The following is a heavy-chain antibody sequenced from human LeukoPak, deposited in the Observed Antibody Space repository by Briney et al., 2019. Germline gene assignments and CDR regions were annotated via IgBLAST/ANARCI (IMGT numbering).Heavy chain of an antibody. D-gene: IGHD4-17*01. CDR3: ARSFGTTVTTGYYYYMDV. Sequence: SETLSLTCAVYGGSFNGYYWSWIRQPPGKGLEWIGEINHSGSTNYNPSLKSRVTISVDTSKNQFSLKLSSVTAADTAVYYCARSFGTTVTTGYYYYMDVWGKGTTATVSS. V-gene: IGHV4-34*01. CDR2: INHSGST. J-gene: IGHJ6*03. CDR1: GGSFNGYY.